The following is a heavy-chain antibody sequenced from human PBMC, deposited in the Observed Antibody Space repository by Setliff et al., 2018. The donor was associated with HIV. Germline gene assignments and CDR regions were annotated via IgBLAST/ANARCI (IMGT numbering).Heavy chain of an antibody. CDR3: ARLATNNKEPIPEVMVRDNWFDP. CDR1: GFTFSSYW. V-gene: IGHV3-74*01. J-gene: IGHJ5*02. D-gene: IGHD3-10*01. CDR2: INTDGTYI. Sequence: HPGGSLRLSCAASGFTFSSYWLHWVRQSPGKGLVWVSRINTDGTYIHYADSVKGRFTISRDNAKNTLYLQMNSLRAEDTAVYYCARLATNNKEPIPEVMVRDNWFDPWGQGTLVTVSS.